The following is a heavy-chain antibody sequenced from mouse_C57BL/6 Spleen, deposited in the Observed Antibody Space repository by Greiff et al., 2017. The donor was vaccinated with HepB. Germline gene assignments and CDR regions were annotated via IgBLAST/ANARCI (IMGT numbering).Heavy chain of an antibody. CDR3: AKHYYGSSYGYFDY. D-gene: IGHD1-1*01. CDR2: ISSGSSTI. J-gene: IGHJ2*01. Sequence: HLVESGGGLVKPGGSLKLSCAASGFTFSDYGMHWVRQAPEKGLEWVAYISSGSSTIYYADTVKGRFTISRDNAKNTLFLQMTSLRSEDTAMYYCAKHYYGSSYGYFDYWGQGTTLTVSS. CDR1: GFTFSDYG. V-gene: IGHV5-17*01.